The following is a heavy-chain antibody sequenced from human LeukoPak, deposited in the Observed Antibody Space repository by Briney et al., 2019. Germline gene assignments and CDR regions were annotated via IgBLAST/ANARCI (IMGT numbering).Heavy chain of an antibody. D-gene: IGHD1-14*01. CDR1: GYTFTDYY. CDR3: ARKGGPRVNAFDF. Sequence: GASVKVSCKASGYTFTDYYMHWVRQAPGQGLEWMGWINPNTGGTNYAQMFQGRVTMTRDTSITTAYMGLTGLRSDDTAMYFCARKGGPRVNAFDFWGQGTMVTVSS. CDR2: INPNTGGT. V-gene: IGHV1-2*02. J-gene: IGHJ3*01.